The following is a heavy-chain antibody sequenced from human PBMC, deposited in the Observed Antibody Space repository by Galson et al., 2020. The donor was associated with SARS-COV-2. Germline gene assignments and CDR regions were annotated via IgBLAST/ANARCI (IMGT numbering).Heavy chain of an antibody. Sequence: SETLSLTCAVSGTSISSGYYSWTWLRQPPGMGLEWIRYISHSGGTYYNPSLKSRVTISGDRSKNQFSLRLSSVTAADTAVYYCARLHYGEYAPEAFDIWGPGTRVTVAS. CDR1: GTSISSGYYS. J-gene: IGHJ3*02. CDR3: ARLHYGEYAPEAFDI. CDR2: ISHSGGT. V-gene: IGHV4-30-2*01. D-gene: IGHD4-17*01.